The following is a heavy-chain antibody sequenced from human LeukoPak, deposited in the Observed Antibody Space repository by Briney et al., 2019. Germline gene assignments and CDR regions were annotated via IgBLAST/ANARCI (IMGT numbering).Heavy chain of an antibody. Sequence: ASVKVSCKASGYTFTSYYMHWVRQAPGQGLEWMGIINPSGGSTSYAQKFQGRVTMTRDTSTSTVYMELSSLRSEDTAVYYCARGDYDFWSGYYFGLFDYWGQGTLVTVSS. J-gene: IGHJ4*02. CDR3: ARGDYDFWSGYYFGLFDY. CDR2: INPSGGST. D-gene: IGHD3-3*01. V-gene: IGHV1-46*01. CDR1: GYTFTSYY.